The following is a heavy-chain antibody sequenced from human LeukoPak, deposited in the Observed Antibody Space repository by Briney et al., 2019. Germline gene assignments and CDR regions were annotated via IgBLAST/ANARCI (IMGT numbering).Heavy chain of an antibody. J-gene: IGHJ4*02. CDR1: GFTFRNYG. D-gene: IGHD2-2*01. Sequence: GTSLRLSCTTSGFTFRNYGMHWVRQAPGKGLEWVSVIWYDESRKYYADSVKGRFTISRDISKNTLYLQMNSLRAEDTAFYYCARDDCSTTSCLAYWGQGTWSPSPQ. CDR3: ARDDCSTTSCLAY. V-gene: IGHV3-33*01. CDR2: IWYDESRK.